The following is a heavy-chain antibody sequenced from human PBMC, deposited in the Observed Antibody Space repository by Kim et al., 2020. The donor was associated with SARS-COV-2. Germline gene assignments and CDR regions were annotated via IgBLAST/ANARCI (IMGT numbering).Heavy chain of an antibody. V-gene: IGHV3-9*01. J-gene: IGHJ6*03. CDR2: ISWKSDKI. CDR3: AKDQIPRPDYFYFYYMDV. Sequence: GGSLRLSCAASGFNVGDYAMYWVRQIPGKGLEWVSSISWKSDKIGYADSVRGRFTISRDNAKNSVYLQMNSLRPEDTALYYCAKDQIPRPDYFYFYYMDVWGKGTTVTVSS. CDR1: GFNVGDYA. D-gene: IGHD2-21*01.